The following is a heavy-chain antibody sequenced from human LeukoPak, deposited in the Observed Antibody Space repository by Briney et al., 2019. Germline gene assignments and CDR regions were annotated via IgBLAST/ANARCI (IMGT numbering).Heavy chain of an antibody. V-gene: IGHV3-30*18. Sequence: GGSLRLSCAASGFTFSSYGMHWVRQAPGKGLGWVAVISYDGSNKYYADSVKGRFTISRDNSKNTLYLQMNSLRAEDTAVYYCAKEGGGSTFGSDYRGQGTLVTVSS. CDR3: AKEGGGSTFGSDY. J-gene: IGHJ4*02. CDR2: ISYDGSNK. CDR1: GFTFSSYG. D-gene: IGHD3-10*01.